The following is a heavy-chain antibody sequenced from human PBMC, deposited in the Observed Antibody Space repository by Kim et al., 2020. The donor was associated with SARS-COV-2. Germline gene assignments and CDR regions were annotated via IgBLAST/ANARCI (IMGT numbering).Heavy chain of an antibody. CDR2: ISGSGGST. CDR3: AIPSSSVSYYYYYGLDV. V-gene: IGHV3-23*01. D-gene: IGHD6-6*01. Sequence: GGSLRLSCAASRFSFSTYAMNWVRQAPGKGLEWVSGISGSGGSTYYAGSVKGRFTISRDNSKNTLYLQMKSLRAEDTAGYYCAIPSSSVSYYYYYGLDV. J-gene: IGHJ6*01. CDR1: RFSFSTYA.